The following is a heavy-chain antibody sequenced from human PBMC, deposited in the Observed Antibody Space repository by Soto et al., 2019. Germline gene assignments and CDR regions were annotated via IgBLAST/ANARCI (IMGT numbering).Heavy chain of an antibody. V-gene: IGHV4-59*01. CDR1: GGSISCYY. D-gene: IGHD6-19*01. CDR2: IFYSGGT. CDR3: ARVGSSGWAPDY. J-gene: IGHJ4*02. Sequence: PSETLSLTCTVSGGSISCYYWIWIRQPPGKELEWIGYIFYSGGTNYNPSLRSRVTISVDTSNNQFSLNLRSVTTADTAMYYCARVGSSGWAPDYWGQGTLVTVSS.